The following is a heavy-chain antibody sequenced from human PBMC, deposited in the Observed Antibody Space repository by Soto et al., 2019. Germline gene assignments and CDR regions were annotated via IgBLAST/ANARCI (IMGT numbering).Heavy chain of an antibody. Sequence: QVQLVQSGAEVKKPGASVKVSCKASGYSFTTHYTQWLRQAPGQGLEWMGVINPRGGTTTYAQKFQGRVTMTRDTSTNTVYMELSSLRSEDTAVYYCAREASNGYYGMDVWGQGTTVSVSS. D-gene: IGHD3-22*01. CDR2: INPRGGTT. CDR1: GYSFTTHY. CDR3: AREASNGYYGMDV. V-gene: IGHV1-46*01. J-gene: IGHJ6*02.